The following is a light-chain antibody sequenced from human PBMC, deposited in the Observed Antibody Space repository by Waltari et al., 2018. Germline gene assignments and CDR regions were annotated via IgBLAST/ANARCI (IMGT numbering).Light chain of an antibody. CDR2: WAS. V-gene: IGKV4-1*01. Sequence: DIVMPQSQDSLAVSLGERATINCKPSKSVLYSSNNKNYLAWYQQKPGQPPKLLIYWASTRESGVPDRFSGSGSGTDFTLTISSLQAEDVAVYYCQQYYSTPLTFGGGTKVEIK. J-gene: IGKJ4*01. CDR1: KSVLYSSNNKNY. CDR3: QQYYSTPLT.